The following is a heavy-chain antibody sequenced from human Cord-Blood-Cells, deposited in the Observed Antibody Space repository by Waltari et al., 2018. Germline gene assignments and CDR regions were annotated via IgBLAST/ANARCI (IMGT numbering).Heavy chain of an antibody. D-gene: IGHD6-13*01. Sequence: QLQLQESGPGLVKPSETLSLTCTVSGGSISSSSYYWGWIRQPPGKGLEWIGSIYYSGSTYYNPSLKSRVTISVDTSKNQFSLKLSSVTAADTAVYYCASQAGYNWVDPWGQGTLVTVSS. J-gene: IGHJ5*02. V-gene: IGHV4-39*01. CDR1: GGSISSSSYY. CDR3: ASQAGYNWVDP. CDR2: IYYSGST.